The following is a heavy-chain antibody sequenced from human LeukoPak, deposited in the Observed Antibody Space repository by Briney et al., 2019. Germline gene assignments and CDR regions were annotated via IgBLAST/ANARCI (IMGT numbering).Heavy chain of an antibody. D-gene: IGHD5-24*01. Sequence: ASVKVSCKASGYTFTSYYMHWVRQAPGQGLEWMGIINPSGGSTSYAQKFQGRVTMTRDTSTSTAYMELSSLRSEDTAEYYCARRSTRRDGYNLEDDYWGQGTLVTVSS. CDR1: GYTFTSYY. CDR2: INPSGGST. V-gene: IGHV1-46*01. CDR3: ARRSTRRDGYNLEDDY. J-gene: IGHJ4*02.